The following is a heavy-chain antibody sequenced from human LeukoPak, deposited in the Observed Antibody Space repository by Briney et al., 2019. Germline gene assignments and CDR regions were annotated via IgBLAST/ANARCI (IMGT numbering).Heavy chain of an antibody. D-gene: IGHD6-13*01. CDR2: ISWNSGSI. Sequence: GGSLRLSCVASGFTFGDYAMHWVRLVPGKGLEWVSGISWNSGSIGYADSVRGRFTISRDNAKNSLYLQMNSLRAEDMALYYFAKETATGHFDYWGQGTLVTVSS. J-gene: IGHJ4*02. CDR3: AKETATGHFDY. CDR1: GFTFGDYA. V-gene: IGHV3-9*03.